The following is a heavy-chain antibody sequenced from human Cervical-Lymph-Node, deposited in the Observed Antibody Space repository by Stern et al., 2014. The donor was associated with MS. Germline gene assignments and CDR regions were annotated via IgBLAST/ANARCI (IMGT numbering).Heavy chain of an antibody. J-gene: IGHJ4*02. CDR2: MRSKVNDDAP. Sequence: EVQLVESGGGLVQPGGSLRLSCAVSGSGFTFTESGVHWVRQAPGKGLEWVGRMRSKVNDDAPAYAASVKGWFIIFREDSKNTAYLQMNSLKSEDTAVYYCTSYPPGVNDYWGQGTLVTVSS. D-gene: IGHD3-16*02. CDR1: GSGFTFTESG. V-gene: IGHV3-73*01. CDR3: TSYPPGVNDY.